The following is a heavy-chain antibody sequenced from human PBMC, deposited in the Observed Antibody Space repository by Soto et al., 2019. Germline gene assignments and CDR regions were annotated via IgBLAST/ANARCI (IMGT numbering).Heavy chain of an antibody. CDR3: AKDFSRGPMGTSLDS. CDR2: ISSDGSNK. V-gene: IGHV3-30*18. J-gene: IGHJ4*02. Sequence: QVQLVESGGGVVHPGRSLRLSCTASGFSFSDFGMHWVRQAPGKGLEWLALISSDGSNKFYADSVRGRFTVSRDRSENTLHLHMNAVRIDDTAMYYCAKDFSRGPMGTSLDSWGRGTLVIVSS. D-gene: IGHD1-1*01. CDR1: GFSFSDFG.